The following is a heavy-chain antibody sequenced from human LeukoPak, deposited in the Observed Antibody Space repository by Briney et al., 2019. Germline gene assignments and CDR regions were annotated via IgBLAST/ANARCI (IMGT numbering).Heavy chain of an antibody. D-gene: IGHD3-22*01. V-gene: IGHV4-34*01. CDR1: GGSISSYY. CDR3: ARSQRSGYYYDSSGYYDN. Sequence: SETLSLTCTVSGGSISSYYWSWIRQPPGKGLEWIGEINHSGSTNYNPSLKSRVTISVDTSKNQFSLKLSSVTAADTAVYYCARSQRSGYYYDSSGYYDNWGQGTLVTVSS. J-gene: IGHJ4*02. CDR2: INHSGST.